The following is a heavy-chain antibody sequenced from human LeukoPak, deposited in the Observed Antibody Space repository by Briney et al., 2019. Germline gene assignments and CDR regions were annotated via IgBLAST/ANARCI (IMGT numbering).Heavy chain of an antibody. D-gene: IGHD4-17*01. CDR2: ISASGSTI. CDR3: AKGHGDWGGNYLDH. Sequence: GGSLRLSCIASGFTFTHYAMTWVRQAPGKGLEWVSDISASGSTIHYADSVKGRFTVSRDNSKNTVFLEMISLRVEDTALYHCAKGHGDWGGNYLDHWGQGAQVTVSS. V-gene: IGHV3-23*01. J-gene: IGHJ4*02. CDR1: GFTFTHYA.